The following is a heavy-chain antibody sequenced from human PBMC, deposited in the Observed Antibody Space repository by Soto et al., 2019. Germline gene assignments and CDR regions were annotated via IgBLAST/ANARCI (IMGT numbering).Heavy chain of an antibody. J-gene: IGHJ3*02. CDR2: AYYRSKWYN. D-gene: IGHD3-22*01. CDR1: WDSGSSSISA. V-gene: IGHV6-1*01. Sequence: LSLTCAISWDSGSSSISAWNWIRQSPSRGLEWLGRAYYRSKWYNDYALYVKSRITINQDTSKNQFSLKLNSVTPEDTAVYYCARDRITMIVVVMDHDAFDIWGQGTMVTVSS. CDR3: ARDRITMIVVVMDHDAFDI.